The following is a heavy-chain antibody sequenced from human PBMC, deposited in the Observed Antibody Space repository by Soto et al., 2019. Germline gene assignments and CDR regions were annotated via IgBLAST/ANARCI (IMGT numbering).Heavy chain of an antibody. CDR1: GFTFRYYT. Sequence: EEQLLESGGGLVQPGGSLRLSCAASGFTFRYYTMNWVRQAPGKGLEWVSALVGSGDDIYYAASVRGRFTVSRDNSKKMLFLQLNSLRGEDTAIEYCAKGFNANKAACEAFELWGQGTKVTVSS. D-gene: IGHD2-15*01. V-gene: IGHV3-23*01. J-gene: IGHJ3*01. CDR3: AKGFNANKAACEAFEL. CDR2: LVGSGDDI.